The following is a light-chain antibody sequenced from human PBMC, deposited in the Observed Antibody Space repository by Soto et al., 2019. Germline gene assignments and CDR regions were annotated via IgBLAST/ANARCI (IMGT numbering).Light chain of an antibody. CDR2: DVS. V-gene: IGLV2-23*02. CDR3: CSYAGSSTYA. CDR1: SSDVGGYNY. J-gene: IGLJ1*01. Sequence: QSALTQPASVSGSPGQSITISCTGTSSDVGGYNYVSWYQQYPGKAPKVMIFDVSNRPSGVSDRFSGSKSGNTASLTISGLQAEDEADYYCCSYAGSSTYAFGTGTKVTVL.